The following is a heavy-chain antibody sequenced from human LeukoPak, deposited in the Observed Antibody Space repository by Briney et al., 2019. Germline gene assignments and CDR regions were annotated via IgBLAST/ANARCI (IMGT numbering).Heavy chain of an antibody. Sequence: ASVKVSCKASGYTFTSYYMHWVRQAPGQGLEWMGIINPSGGSTSYAQKFQGRVTMTRDTSTSTVYMELSSLRAGDTAVYYCAKVLFCSGDNCYSLDYWGQGTLVTVSS. CDR3: AKVLFCSGDNCYSLDY. V-gene: IGHV1-46*01. J-gene: IGHJ4*02. CDR1: GYTFTSYY. D-gene: IGHD2-15*01. CDR2: INPSGGST.